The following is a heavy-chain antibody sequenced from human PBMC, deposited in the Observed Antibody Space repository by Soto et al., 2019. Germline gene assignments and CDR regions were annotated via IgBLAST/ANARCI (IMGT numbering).Heavy chain of an antibody. CDR1: GFTFRTYW. J-gene: IGHJ6*02. Sequence: EVQLVESGGGLVQPGGSLRLSCGASGFTFRTYWLSWVRQVPGKGLEWVANINQDGSEKNYVDSVKGRFTISRDNAKNSLYLQMSSLTAEDTALYYCARHGSTSCYSYDYHGMEVWGQGTTVTVSS. CDR3: ARHGSTSCYSYDYHGMEV. D-gene: IGHD5-18*01. CDR2: INQDGSEK. V-gene: IGHV3-7*05.